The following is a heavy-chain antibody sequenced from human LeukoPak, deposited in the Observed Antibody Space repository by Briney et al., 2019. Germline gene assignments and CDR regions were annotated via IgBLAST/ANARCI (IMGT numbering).Heavy chain of an antibody. V-gene: IGHV6-1*01. CDR3: ARAAKGYFYVMDV. J-gene: IGHJ6*02. CDR1: GDSVSSNSAA. Sequence: SQTLSLTCAISGDSVSSNSAAWNWIRQSPSRRLEWLGATYYRSKWFNDYAVSVKSRMTINPDTSNNQFSLHLNSVTPEDTAVYYCARAAKGYFYVMDVWGQGTTVTVSS. CDR2: TYYRSKWFN.